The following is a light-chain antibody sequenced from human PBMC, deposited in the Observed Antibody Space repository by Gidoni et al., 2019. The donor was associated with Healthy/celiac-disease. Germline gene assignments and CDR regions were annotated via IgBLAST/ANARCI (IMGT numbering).Light chain of an antibody. J-gene: IGLJ2*01. CDR1: SLRSYY. CDR3: NSRDSSGNQVV. Sequence: SSELTQDPAVSVALGQTVRITCQGDSLRSYYASWYQQKPGQAPVLVIYGKNNRPSGIPDRFSGSSSGNTASLTITGAQAEDEADYYCNSRDSSGNQVVFGVGTKLTVL. V-gene: IGLV3-19*01. CDR2: GKN.